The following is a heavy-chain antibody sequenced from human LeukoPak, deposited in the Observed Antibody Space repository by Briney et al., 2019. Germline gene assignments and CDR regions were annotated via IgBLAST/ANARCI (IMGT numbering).Heavy chain of an antibody. CDR3: ARDLGYCTNGVCANSGY. Sequence: PSETLSLTCTVSGGSISSGDYYWSWIRQPPGKGLEWIGYIYYSGSTYYNPSLKSRVTISVDTSKNQFSLKLSSETAADTAVYYCARDLGYCTNGVCANSGYWGQGTLVTVSS. V-gene: IGHV4-30-4*01. J-gene: IGHJ4*02. D-gene: IGHD2-8*01. CDR1: GGSISSGDYY. CDR2: IYYSGST.